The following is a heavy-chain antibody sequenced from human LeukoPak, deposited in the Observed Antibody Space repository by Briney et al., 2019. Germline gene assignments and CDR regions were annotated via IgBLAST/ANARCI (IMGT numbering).Heavy chain of an antibody. CDR3: ARVGIAAAGIDY. CDR1: GFTFSSYS. D-gene: IGHD6-13*01. CDR2: ISSSSSYI. Sequence: GGSLRLSCAASGFTFSSYSMNWVRQAPGKGLEWVSSISSSSSYIYYADSVKGRFTISRDNAKNTLYLQMNSLRAEDTAVYYCARVGIAAAGIDYWGQGTLVTVSS. V-gene: IGHV3-21*01. J-gene: IGHJ4*02.